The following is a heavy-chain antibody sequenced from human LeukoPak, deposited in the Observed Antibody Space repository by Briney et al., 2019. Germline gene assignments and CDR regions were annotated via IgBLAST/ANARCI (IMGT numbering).Heavy chain of an antibody. CDR1: GFTFSSYA. CDR3: APSAFDY. J-gene: IGHJ4*02. CDR2: ISDSGGST. Sequence: GGSLRLSCAAAGFTFSSYAMTWVCQAPGKGLEWVSTISDSGGSTSYADSVKGRLTNSRDNSKNTLYLQMNSLRAEDTAVYYCAPSAFDYWGQGTLVTVSS. V-gene: IGHV3-23*01.